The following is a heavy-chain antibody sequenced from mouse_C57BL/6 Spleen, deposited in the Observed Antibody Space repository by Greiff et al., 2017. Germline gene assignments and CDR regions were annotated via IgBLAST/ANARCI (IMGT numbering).Heavy chain of an antibody. CDR2: IYPGDGDT. CDR1: GYAFSSSW. V-gene: IGHV1-82*01. J-gene: IGHJ1*03. CDR3: ASPYDGPLRGYFDV. D-gene: IGHD2-3*01. Sequence: QVQLKQSGPELVKPGASVKISCKASGYAFSSSWMNWVKQRPGKGLEWIGRIYPGDGDTNYNGKFKGKATLTADKSSSTAYMQLSSLTSEDSAVYFCASPYDGPLRGYFDVWGTGTTVTVSS.